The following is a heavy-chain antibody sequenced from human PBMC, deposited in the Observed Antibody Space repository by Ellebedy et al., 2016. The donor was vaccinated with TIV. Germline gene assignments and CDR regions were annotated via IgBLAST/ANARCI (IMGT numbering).Heavy chain of an antibody. CDR3: ARALEVAAIFAY. J-gene: IGHJ4*02. V-gene: IGHV3-53*01. D-gene: IGHD5-24*01. Sequence: GESLKISCVVSGFNVSDSYMGWVRQAPGKGLEWVSALYRGGSTYYADSVKGRFTISRDNSKNTLYLQVNSLRAEDTAVYYCARALEVAAIFAYWGQGTLVTVSS. CDR2: LYRGGST. CDR1: GFNVSDSY.